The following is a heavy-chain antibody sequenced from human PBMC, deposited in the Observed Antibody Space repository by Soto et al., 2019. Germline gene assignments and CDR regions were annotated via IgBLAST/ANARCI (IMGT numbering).Heavy chain of an antibody. J-gene: IGHJ3*02. CDR1: GGTFSSYA. D-gene: IGHD2-2*01. CDR2: IIPILGTG. CDR3: ASGGNQLLPIPSGNDALDI. Sequence: HVQLVQSGAEVKKPGSSVRVSCKASGGTFSSYAFSWVRQAPGQGREWIGGIIPILGTGTYAQRFQGRVTRTAHESTSKAYMERSSPRAEDTDPYFWASGGNQLLPIPSGNDALDIWGQGTMVTVSS. V-gene: IGHV1-69*01.